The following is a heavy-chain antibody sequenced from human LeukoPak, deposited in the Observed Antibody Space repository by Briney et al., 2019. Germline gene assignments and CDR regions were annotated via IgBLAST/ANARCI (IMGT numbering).Heavy chain of an antibody. CDR1: GFTFSSYG. CDR3: ATGAGGNQASPLSPVLYY. V-gene: IGHV3-30*02. J-gene: IGHJ4*02. Sequence: GGSLRLSCAASGFTFSSYGMHWVRQAPGKGLEWVAFIRYDGSNKYYADSVKGRFTISRDNSKNTLYLQMNSLRAEDTAVYYCATGAGGNQASPLSPVLYYWGQGTLVTVSS. CDR2: IRYDGSNK. D-gene: IGHD4-23*01.